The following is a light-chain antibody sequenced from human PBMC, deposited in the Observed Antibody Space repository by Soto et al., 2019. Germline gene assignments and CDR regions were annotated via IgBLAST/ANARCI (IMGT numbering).Light chain of an antibody. CDR2: EVT. J-gene: IGLJ1*01. CDR3: CSYAGNSSYV. CDR1: SSDVGSYNF. V-gene: IGLV2-23*02. Sequence: QSVLTQPASVSGSPGHSITISCAGTSSDVGSYNFVSWYQQHPGRAPKLMIYEVTKRPSGVSSRFSGSKSGNTASLTISGLQAEDEADYYCCSYAGNSSYVFGTGTKVT.